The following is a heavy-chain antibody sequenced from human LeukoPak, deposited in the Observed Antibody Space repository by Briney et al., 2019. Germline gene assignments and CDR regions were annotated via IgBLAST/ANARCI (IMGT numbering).Heavy chain of an antibody. CDR3: ARDPTRGLAGGIDY. Sequence: TSETLSLTCTVSGGSISSYYWSWIRQPAGKGLEWIGRIYSSGNTNYNPSLRSRVTMSVDTSKNQFSLKLRSVTAADTAVYHRARDPTRGLAGGIDYWGQGILVTVSS. D-gene: IGHD3/OR15-3a*01. J-gene: IGHJ4*02. CDR2: IYSSGNT. V-gene: IGHV4-4*07. CDR1: GGSISSYY.